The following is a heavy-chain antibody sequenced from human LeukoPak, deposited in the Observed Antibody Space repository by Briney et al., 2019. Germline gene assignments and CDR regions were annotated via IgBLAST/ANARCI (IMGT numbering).Heavy chain of an antibody. D-gene: IGHD3-10*01. CDR3: AKYYGSGTRRCFDY. CDR2: ISGSGGST. J-gene: IGHJ4*02. V-gene: IGHV3-23*01. CDR1: GFTFSSYG. Sequence: GGSLRLSCAASGFTFSSYGMSWVRQAPGKGLEWVSAISGSGGSTYYADSVKGRFTISRDNSKNTLYLQMNSLRAEDTAVYYCAKYYGSGTRRCFDYWGQGTLVTVSS.